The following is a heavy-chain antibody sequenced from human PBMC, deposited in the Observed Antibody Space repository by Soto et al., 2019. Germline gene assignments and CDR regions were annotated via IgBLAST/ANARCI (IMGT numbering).Heavy chain of an antibody. Sequence: GASVKVSCKASGYTFTTHNINWVRQGTGQGLEWMGWMDPNSGTTGYAQKFQDRITLTRDTPKTTAYMELSSLTSDDTAVYFCVRYGVAAAYWGQGTQVTVSS. CDR2: MDPNSGTT. D-gene: IGHD2-8*01. V-gene: IGHV1-8*02. J-gene: IGHJ4*01. CDR1: GYTFTTHN. CDR3: VRYGVAAAY.